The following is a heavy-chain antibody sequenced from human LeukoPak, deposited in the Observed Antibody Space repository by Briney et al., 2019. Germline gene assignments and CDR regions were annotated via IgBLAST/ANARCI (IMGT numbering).Heavy chain of an antibody. J-gene: IGHJ4*02. CDR1: GFTFSSYG. D-gene: IGHD3-22*01. CDR3: AKDGSAYYYDSSDYYPDY. V-gene: IGHV3-33*06. CDR2: IWYDGSNK. Sequence: PGGSLRLSCAASGFTFSSYGVHWVRQAPGKGLEWVAVIWYDGSNKYYADSVKGRFTISRDNSKNTLYLQMNSLRAEDTAVYYCAKDGSAYYYDSSDYYPDYWGQGTLGTVSS.